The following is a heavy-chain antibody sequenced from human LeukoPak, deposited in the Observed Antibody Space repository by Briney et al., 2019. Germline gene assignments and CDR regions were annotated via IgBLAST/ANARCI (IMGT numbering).Heavy chain of an antibody. D-gene: IGHD3-3*02. Sequence: PGGSLRLSCAASGFTFSSYAMHWVRQAPGKGLEWVAVISYDGNNKFYTDSVKGRFTISRDNSKNMVYLQMNSLRAGDTAVFYCARGRKRHFWSGSQNSWFDPWGQATLVTVSS. V-gene: IGHV3-30*04. CDR3: ARGRKRHFWSGSQNSWFDP. J-gene: IGHJ5*02. CDR1: GFTFSSYA. CDR2: ISYDGNNK.